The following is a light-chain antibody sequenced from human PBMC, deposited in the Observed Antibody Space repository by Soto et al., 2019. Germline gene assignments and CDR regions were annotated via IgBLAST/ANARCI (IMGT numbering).Light chain of an antibody. V-gene: IGLV2-11*01. CDR3: CSYAGSYTGV. Sequence: QSVLTQPRSVSGSPGQSVTISCTGASSDVGAYNYVSWYQQHPGKAPKVMIYDVSKRPSGVPDRFSGSKSGNTASLTISGLQAEDEADYYCCSYAGSYTGVFGTGTKLTVL. CDR1: SSDVGAYNY. CDR2: DVS. J-gene: IGLJ1*01.